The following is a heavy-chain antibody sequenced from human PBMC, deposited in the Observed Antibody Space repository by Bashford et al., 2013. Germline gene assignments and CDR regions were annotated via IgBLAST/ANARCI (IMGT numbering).Heavy chain of an antibody. Sequence: VRQAPGKGLEWVSAISGSGGSTYYADSVKGRFTISRDNSKNTLYLQMNSLRAEDTAVYYCAKGKRWLQQLDAFDIVGPRDNGHRLL. J-gene: IGHJ3*02. V-gene: IGHV3-23*01. CDR2: ISGSGGST. CDR3: AKGKRWLQQLDAFDI. D-gene: IGHD5-24*01.